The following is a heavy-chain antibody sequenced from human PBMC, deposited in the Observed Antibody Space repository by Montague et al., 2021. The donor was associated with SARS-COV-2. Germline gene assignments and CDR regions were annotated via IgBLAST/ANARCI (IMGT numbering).Heavy chain of an antibody. CDR3: TSGREGNYNVMDV. J-gene: IGHJ6*02. V-gene: IGHV6-1*01. Sequence: CAISGDSVSSNSATWNWVRQSPSRVLEWLGRTYYRSKLYNDYAVSVRGRVTINPDTSKNQFSLQLNSVTPEDTAIYYCTSGREGNYNVMDVWGQGTTVTVSS. CDR2: TYYRSKLYN. D-gene: IGHD1-1*01. CDR1: GDSVSSNSAT.